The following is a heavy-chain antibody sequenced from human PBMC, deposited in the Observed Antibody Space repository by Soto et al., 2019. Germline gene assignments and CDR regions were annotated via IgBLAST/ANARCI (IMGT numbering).Heavy chain of an antibody. CDR2: IYHGGTT. J-gene: IGHJ4*02. V-gene: IGHV4-30-4*01. CDR1: GDSINTVNYY. Sequence: QVQLQESGPGLVKPSQTLSLTCTVSGDSINTVNYYWSWIRQSPDKGLEWIGHIYHGGTTYNNPSLTSXXTXPXXTSNKQFSLKLSSLSAADTAVYYCARGPSGDKVDYWGQGTLVTVSS. D-gene: IGHD7-27*01. CDR3: ARGPSGDKVDY.